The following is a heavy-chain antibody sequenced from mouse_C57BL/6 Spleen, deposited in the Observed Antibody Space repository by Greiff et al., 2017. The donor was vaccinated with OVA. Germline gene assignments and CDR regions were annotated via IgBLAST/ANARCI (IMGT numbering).Heavy chain of an antibody. J-gene: IGHJ1*03. D-gene: IGHD2-4*01. CDR1: GFTFSSYA. CDR2: ISDGGSYT. Sequence: DVQLVESGGGLVKPGGSLKLSCAASGFTFSSYAMSWVRQTPEQRLEWVATISDGGSYTYYPDTVKGRFTISRDNAKNNLYLQMSHLKSEDTAMDYCARGGYYDYDGDFGVWGTGTTVTVFS. CDR3: ARGGYYDYDGDFGV. V-gene: IGHV5-4*01.